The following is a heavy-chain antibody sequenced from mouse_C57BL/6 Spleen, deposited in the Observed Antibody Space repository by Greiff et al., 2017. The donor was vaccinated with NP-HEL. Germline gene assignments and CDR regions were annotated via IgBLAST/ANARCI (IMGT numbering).Heavy chain of an antibody. J-gene: IGHJ4*01. CDR1: GYTFTSYW. V-gene: IGHV1-64*01. CDR2: IHPNSGST. Sequence: VQLQQSGAELVKPGASVKLSCKASGYTFTSYWMHWVKQRPGQGLEWIGMIHPNSGSTNYNEKFKSKATLTVDKSSSTAYMQLSSLTSEDSAVYYWAREGGRAMDYWGQGTSVTVSS. CDR3: AREGGRAMDY.